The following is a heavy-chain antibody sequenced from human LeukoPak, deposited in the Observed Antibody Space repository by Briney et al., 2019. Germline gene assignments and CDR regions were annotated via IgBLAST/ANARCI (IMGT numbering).Heavy chain of an antibody. V-gene: IGHV3-30-3*01. D-gene: IGHD5-18*01. J-gene: IGHJ4*02. CDR2: ISYDGSNK. CDR3: ARDSSYDFDY. Sequence: EWVAVISYDGSNKYYADSVKGRFTISRDNSKNTLYLQMNSLRAEDTAVYYCARDSSYDFDYWGQGTLVTVSS.